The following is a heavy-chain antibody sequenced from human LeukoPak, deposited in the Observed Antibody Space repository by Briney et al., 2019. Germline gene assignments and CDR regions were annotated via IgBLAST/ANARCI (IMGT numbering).Heavy chain of an antibody. Sequence: GESLKISCKGSGYSFTSYWIGWVRQMPGKGLEWMGIIYPGDSDTRYSPSFQGQVTISADKSISTAYLQWSSLKASDTAMYYCARAGDYGDYDPNWSDPWGQGTLVTVSS. V-gene: IGHV5-51*01. J-gene: IGHJ5*02. D-gene: IGHD4-17*01. CDR3: ARAGDYGDYDPNWSDP. CDR1: GYSFTSYW. CDR2: IYPGDSDT.